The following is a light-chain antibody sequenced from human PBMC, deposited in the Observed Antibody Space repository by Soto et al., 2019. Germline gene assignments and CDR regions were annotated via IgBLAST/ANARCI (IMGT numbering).Light chain of an antibody. Sequence: QSALTQPPSASGSPGQSVTISCTGASSDVGGYNYVSWFQQHPGKAPKLLIYEVTNRPSGVPDRFSGSKSDNTASLTGSGLQAEDEADYYCSSYAGSNTFVFGTGTKLTVL. CDR3: SSYAGSNTFV. CDR1: SSDVGGYNY. CDR2: EVT. V-gene: IGLV2-8*01. J-gene: IGLJ1*01.